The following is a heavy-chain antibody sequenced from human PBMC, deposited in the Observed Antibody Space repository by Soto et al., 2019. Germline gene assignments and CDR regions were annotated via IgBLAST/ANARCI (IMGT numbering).Heavy chain of an antibody. Sequence: GVSLRLSCAASGFTFSSYSMNWVRQAPGKGLEWVSSISSSSSYIYYADSVKGRFTISRDNAKNSLYLQMNSLRAEDTAVYYCARDSRGYCSSTSCYGDYYYYMDVWGKGTTVTVSS. CDR2: ISSSSSYI. D-gene: IGHD2-2*01. J-gene: IGHJ6*03. CDR3: ARDSRGYCSSTSCYGDYYYYMDV. V-gene: IGHV3-21*01. CDR1: GFTFSSYS.